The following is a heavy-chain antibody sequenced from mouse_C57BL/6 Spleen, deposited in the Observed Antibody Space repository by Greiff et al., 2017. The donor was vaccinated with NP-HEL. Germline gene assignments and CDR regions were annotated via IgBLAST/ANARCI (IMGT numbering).Heavy chain of an antibody. CDR1: GYVFGGPW. Sequence: VQLQQSGPELVKPGASVKISCKASGYVFGGPWRNGVKQGPGKGLGGIGRIFPGDGDTNYNGKFKGKATLTADKSSSTAYMQLSSLTSEDSAVYFCANYYGSSYWYFDVWGTGTTVTVSS. D-gene: IGHD1-1*01. CDR3: ANYYGSSYWYFDV. V-gene: IGHV1-82*01. J-gene: IGHJ1*03. CDR2: IFPGDGDT.